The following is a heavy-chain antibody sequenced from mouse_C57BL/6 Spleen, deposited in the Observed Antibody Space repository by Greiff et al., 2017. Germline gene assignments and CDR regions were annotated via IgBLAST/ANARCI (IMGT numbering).Heavy chain of an antibody. V-gene: IGHV1-7*01. CDR2: INPCSGYT. Sequence: VQLQQPGAELAKPGASVKLSCKASGYTFTSYWMHWVKQRPGQGLEWIGYINPCSGYTKYNQKFKDKATLTADKSSSTTYMQLSSLTYKDSAVYDCAREGNWNAGFAYWGQGTLVTVSA. J-gene: IGHJ3*01. D-gene: IGHD4-1*01. CDR3: AREGNWNAGFAY. CDR1: GYTFTSYW.